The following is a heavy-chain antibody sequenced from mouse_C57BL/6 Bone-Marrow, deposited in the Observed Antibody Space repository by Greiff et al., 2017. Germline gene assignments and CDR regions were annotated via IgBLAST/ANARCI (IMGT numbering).Heavy chain of an antibody. D-gene: IGHD1-1*01. CDR3: ARDAVGAY. Sequence: VMLVESGGGLVKPGGSLKLSCAASGFTFSSYAMSWVRQTPEKRLEWVATISDGGSYTYYPDNVKGRFTISRDNAKNNLYLQMSHLKSEDTAMYYCARDAVGAYWGQGTLVTVSA. V-gene: IGHV5-4*01. CDR2: ISDGGSYT. CDR1: GFTFSSYA. J-gene: IGHJ3*01.